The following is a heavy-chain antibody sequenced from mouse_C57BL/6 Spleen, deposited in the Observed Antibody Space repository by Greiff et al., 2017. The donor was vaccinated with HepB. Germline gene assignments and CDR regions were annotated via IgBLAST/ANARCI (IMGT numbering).Heavy chain of an antibody. Sequence: QVQLQQPGAELVKPGASVKMSCKASGYTFTSYWITWVKQRPGQGLEWIGDIDPGSGSTNYNEKFKSKATLTVDTSSSTAYMQLSSLTSEDSAVYYCARSGTTEVAPYWYFDVWGTGTTVTVSS. V-gene: IGHV1-55*01. CDR3: ARSGTTEVAPYWYFDV. D-gene: IGHD1-1*01. J-gene: IGHJ1*03. CDR1: GYTFTSYW. CDR2: IDPGSGST.